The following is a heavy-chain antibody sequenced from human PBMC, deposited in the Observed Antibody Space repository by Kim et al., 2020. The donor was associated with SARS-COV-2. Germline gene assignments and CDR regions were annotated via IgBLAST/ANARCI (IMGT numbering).Heavy chain of an antibody. D-gene: IGHD3-10*01. CDR1: GFTFSSYS. J-gene: IGHJ6*02. CDR3: ARDRRMVGGATSPPIYGMDV. Sequence: GGSLRLSCAASGFTFSSYSMNWVRQAPGKGLEWVSYISSSSSTIYYADSVKGRFTISRDNAKNSLYLQMNSLRAEDTAVYYCARDRRMVGGATSPPIYGMDVWGQGTTVTVSS. CDR2: ISSSSSTI. V-gene: IGHV3-48*04.